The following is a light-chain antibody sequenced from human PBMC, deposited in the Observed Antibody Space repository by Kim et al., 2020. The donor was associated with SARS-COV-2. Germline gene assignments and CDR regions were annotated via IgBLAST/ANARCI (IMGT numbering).Light chain of an antibody. J-gene: IGLJ3*02. CDR3: NSRDSSGDRWV. CDR2: PET. Sequence: SSELTQDPAVSVALGQTVSITCQGDSIRSYFASWYQQKPGQAPILVIYPETNRPSGIPDRFSGSVSGNMSSLTITGAQAEDEADYYCNSRDSSGDRWVFGGGTQLTVL. V-gene: IGLV3-19*01. CDR1: SIRSYF.